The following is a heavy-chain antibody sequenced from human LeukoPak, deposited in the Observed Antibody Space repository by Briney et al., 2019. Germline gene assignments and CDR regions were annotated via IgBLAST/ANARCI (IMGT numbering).Heavy chain of an antibody. CDR3: ARDSEYDDY. D-gene: IGHD6-6*01. J-gene: IGHJ4*02. V-gene: IGHV3-7*03. CDR1: GFTFSSFG. CDR2: IKQDGSEK. Sequence: GGSLRLSCAASGFTFSSFGMHWVRQAPGKGLEWVANIKQDGSEKYYVDSVKGRFTISRDNAKNSLYLQMNSLRAEDTAVYYCARDSEYDDYWGQGTLVTVSS.